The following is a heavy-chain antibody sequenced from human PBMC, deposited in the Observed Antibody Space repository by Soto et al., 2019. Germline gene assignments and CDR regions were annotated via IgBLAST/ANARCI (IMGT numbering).Heavy chain of an antibody. V-gene: IGHV3-30-3*01. CDR2: ISYDGVNT. D-gene: IGHD2-15*01. CDR3: ARGDCRGISCYSEADAFDI. J-gene: IGHJ3*02. CDR1: GFSFSNYA. Sequence: QVQLVESGGGVVQPGRSLRLSCTASGFSFSNYAMHWVRQAPGKGLQWLGVISYDGVNTYYADSVNGRLTMSRDNSKNTVYLQMNSLRGDDTSVYYCARGDCRGISCYSEADAFDIWGQGTMVSVSS.